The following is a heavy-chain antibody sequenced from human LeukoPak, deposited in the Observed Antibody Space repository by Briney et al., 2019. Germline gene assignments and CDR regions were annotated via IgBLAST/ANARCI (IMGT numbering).Heavy chain of an antibody. Sequence: SETLSLTCTVSGGSISSGDYYWSWIRQPPGKGLEWIGYIYYSGSTYYNPSLKSRVTISVDTSKNQFSLKLSSVTAADTAVYFCAIGSIAARYLGYGGQGTLVTVSS. J-gene: IGHJ4*02. CDR2: IYYSGST. V-gene: IGHV4-30-4*02. CDR3: AIGSIAARYLGY. D-gene: IGHD6-6*01. CDR1: GGSISSGDYY.